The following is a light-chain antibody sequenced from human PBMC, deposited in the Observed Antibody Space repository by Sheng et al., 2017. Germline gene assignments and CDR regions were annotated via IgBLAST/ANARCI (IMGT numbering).Light chain of an antibody. CDR2: GAS. CDR3: QQFDPSSVTWT. J-gene: IGKJ1*01. Sequence: EIVLTQSPGMLSLSPGDRATLSCRATDNVSSRFLAWYQQKAGQAPRLLIYGASRRATGIPDRFSGSVSGTDFTLTISGLEPGDFAVYYCQQFDPSSVTWTFGQGTTVE. CDR1: DNVSSRF. V-gene: IGKV3-20*01.